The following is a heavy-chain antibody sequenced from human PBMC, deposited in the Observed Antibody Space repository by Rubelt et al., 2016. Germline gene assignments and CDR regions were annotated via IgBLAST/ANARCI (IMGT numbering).Heavy chain of an antibody. D-gene: IGHD3-3*01. J-gene: IGHJ3*02. V-gene: IGHV1-69*01. CDR3: ARDFLEWSDAFDI. CDR2: IIPLFGTA. Sequence: QVQLVQSGAEVKKPGSSVKVSCKASGGTFSSYAISWVRQAPGQGLEWMGGIIPLFGTANYAQKFPGRVTITADESTSTAYMELSSRRAEDTAVYYCARDFLEWSDAFDIWGQGTMVTVSS. CDR1: GGTFSSYA.